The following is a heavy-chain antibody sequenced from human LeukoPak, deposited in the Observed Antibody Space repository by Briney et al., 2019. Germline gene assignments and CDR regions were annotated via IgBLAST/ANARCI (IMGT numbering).Heavy chain of an antibody. J-gene: IGHJ4*02. CDR1: GGSISGYH. D-gene: IGHD3-10*01. Sequence: SETLSLTCTVSGGSISGYHWGWIRQPPGMGLEWIGNIHDSGSTKYNSSLESRATISIDTSKNQFSLRLISVTAADTAVYYCTRHLYGLGSRYWGQGALVTVSS. CDR3: TRHLYGLGSRY. CDR2: IHDSGST. V-gene: IGHV4-59*08.